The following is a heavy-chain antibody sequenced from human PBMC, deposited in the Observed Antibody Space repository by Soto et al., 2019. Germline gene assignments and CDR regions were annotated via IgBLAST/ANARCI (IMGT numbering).Heavy chain of an antibody. D-gene: IGHD3-10*01. V-gene: IGHV4-59*01. CDR2: ILYTGNT. Sequence: QVQLQESGPGLVKPSETLALTCTVSGASISSFYWSWIRQPPGQGLEWLGYILYTGNTNYNPSLKSRVTRSVDTSKNQVSLRLSAVVAADTAVYFCARAAYGSGSYYAPHYYYAMDVWGQGTTVTVSS. CDR1: GASISSFY. CDR3: ARAAYGSGSYYAPHYYYAMDV. J-gene: IGHJ6*02.